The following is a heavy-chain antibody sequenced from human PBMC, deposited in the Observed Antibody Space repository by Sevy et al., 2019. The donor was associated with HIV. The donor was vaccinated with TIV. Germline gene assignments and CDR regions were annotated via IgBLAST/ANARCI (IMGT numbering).Heavy chain of an antibody. CDR1: GFTFSSYE. CDR3: ASQYIAAAGLAGYYGMDV. J-gene: IGHJ6*02. CDR2: ISSSGSTI. V-gene: IGHV3-48*03. D-gene: IGHD6-13*01. Sequence: GGSLRLSCAASGFTFSSYEMNWVHQAPGKGLEWVSYISSSGSTIYYADSVKGRFTISRDNAKNSLYLQMNSLRAEDTAVYYCASQYIAAAGLAGYYGMDVWGQGTTVTVSS.